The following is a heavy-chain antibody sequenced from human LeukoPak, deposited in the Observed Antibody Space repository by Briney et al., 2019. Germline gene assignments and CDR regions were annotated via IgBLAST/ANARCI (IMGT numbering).Heavy chain of an antibody. CDR3: ARQTGSGLFILP. Sequence: ETLSLTCTVSGVSISSSNSYWGWIRQPPGKGLEWIGSIYYSGNTYYNASLKSQVSISIDTSKNQFSLRLTSVTAADTAVYYCARQTGSGLFILPGGQGTLVTVSS. D-gene: IGHD3/OR15-3a*01. CDR2: IYYSGNT. J-gene: IGHJ4*02. V-gene: IGHV4-39*01. CDR1: GVSISSSNSY.